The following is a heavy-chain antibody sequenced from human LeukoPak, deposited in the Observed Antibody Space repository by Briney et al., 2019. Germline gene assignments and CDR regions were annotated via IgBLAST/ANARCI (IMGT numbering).Heavy chain of an antibody. J-gene: IGHJ4*02. V-gene: IGHV3-74*01. CDR2: INSDGSST. D-gene: IGHD6-6*01. Sequence: GGSLRLSCAASGFTFSSYWMQWVRQAPGKGLVWVSRINSDGSSTSYVDSVKGRCTISRDNAKNTLYLQMNSLRAEDTAVYYCARAKYSSSYIFDYWGQGTLVTVSS. CDR1: GFTFSSYW. CDR3: ARAKYSSSYIFDY.